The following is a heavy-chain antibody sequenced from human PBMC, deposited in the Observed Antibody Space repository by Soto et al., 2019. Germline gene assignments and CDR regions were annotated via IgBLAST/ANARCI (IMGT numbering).Heavy chain of an antibody. CDR2: VSGSGGTT. CDR3: AKPCHGSGHYCKYYYGMDV. V-gene: IGHV3-23*01. J-gene: IGHJ6*02. D-gene: IGHD3-10*01. Sequence: GGSLRLSCAASGFTFSSYAMSWARQAPGKGLEWVSAVSGSGGTTYYADSVKGRFTISRDNSKNTLYLQMNSLRAEDTAVYYCAKPCHGSGHYCKYYYGMDVWGQGTTVTVSS. CDR1: GFTFSSYA.